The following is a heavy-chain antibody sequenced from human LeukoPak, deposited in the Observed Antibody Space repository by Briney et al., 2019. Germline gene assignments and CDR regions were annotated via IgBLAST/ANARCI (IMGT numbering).Heavy chain of an antibody. CDR2: IKSKTDGGTT. J-gene: IGHJ5*02. D-gene: IGHD6-6*01. V-gene: IGHV3-15*07. CDR3: TSFTISSGFP. CDR1: GFTFKSAW. Sequence: GESLRLSCAASGFTFKSAWMNWVRQAPGKGLEWVGRIKSKTDGGTTDYAAPVKGRFSISRDDSTNTLYLQMNSLKAEDTAVYHCTSFTISSGFPWGQGTLVTVSS.